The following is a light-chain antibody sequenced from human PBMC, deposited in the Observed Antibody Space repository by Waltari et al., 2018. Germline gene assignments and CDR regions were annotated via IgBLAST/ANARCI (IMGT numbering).Light chain of an antibody. V-gene: IGLV3-19*01. CDR3: HSRDTISTRV. J-gene: IGLJ3*02. CDR1: SLRRYY. Sequence: SSELTQDPAVSVALGQTVRLPCPGDSLRRYYASWYQQRPGQAPRLVLYGQDNRPSGIPDRFSGSTSGDTASLTITGAQAEDEADYYCHSRDTISTRVFGGGTRLTV. CDR2: GQD.